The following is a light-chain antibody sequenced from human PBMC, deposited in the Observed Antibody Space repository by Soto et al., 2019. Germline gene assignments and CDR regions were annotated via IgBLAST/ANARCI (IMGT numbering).Light chain of an antibody. CDR2: NNL. CDR1: SSNFGAGYE. CDR3: QSFDSSLRVYV. V-gene: IGLV1-40*01. Sequence: QSVLTQPPSVSGAPRQRVTISCTGSSSNFGAGYEVHWYKQVPGAAPTLVIFNNLNRPSGVPERFSGSKSGTSASLVISGLQAEDEADYYCQSFDSSLRVYVFGSGTKVTVL. J-gene: IGLJ1*01.